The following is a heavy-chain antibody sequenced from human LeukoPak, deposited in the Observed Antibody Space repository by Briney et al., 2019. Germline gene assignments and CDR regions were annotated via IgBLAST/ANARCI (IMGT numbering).Heavy chain of an antibody. Sequence: PSETLSLTCAVYGGSFSGYYWSWIRQPPGKGLEWIGEINHSGSTNYNPSLKSRVTISVDTSKNQFSLKLSSVTAADTAVYYCASLPGIYYYYYGMDVWGQGTTVTVSS. CDR3: ASLPGIYYYYYGMDV. CDR1: GGSFSGYY. J-gene: IGHJ6*02. CDR2: INHSGST. V-gene: IGHV4-34*01.